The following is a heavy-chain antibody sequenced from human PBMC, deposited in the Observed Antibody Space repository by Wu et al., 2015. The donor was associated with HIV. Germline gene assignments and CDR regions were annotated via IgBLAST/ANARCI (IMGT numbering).Heavy chain of an antibody. Sequence: QVQLVQSGAEVKKPGASVKVSCKASGYTFINYGISWVRQAPGQGLEWMGWISAYNGNTNYAQKLQGRVTMTTDTSTSTAYMELRSLRSDDTAVYYCARVLLLTVTNVLIDYWGQGTLVTVSS. J-gene: IGHJ4*02. V-gene: IGHV1-18*01. CDR2: ISAYNGNT. CDR3: ARVLLLTVTNVLIDY. D-gene: IGHD4-11*01. CDR1: GYTFINYG.